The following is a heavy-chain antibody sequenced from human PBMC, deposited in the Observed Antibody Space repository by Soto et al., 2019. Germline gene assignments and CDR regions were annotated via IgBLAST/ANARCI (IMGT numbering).Heavy chain of an antibody. V-gene: IGHV3-15*01. Sequence: EVQLVESGGGLVKPGGSLRLSCAASGFTFSNAWMSWVRQAPGKGLEWVGRIKSKTDGGPTDYAAPVKGRFTISRDDSKNTLYLQMNSLKPEDTAVYYCTTNYGDYVYFDYWGQGTLVTVSS. CDR3: TTNYGDYVYFDY. D-gene: IGHD4-17*01. CDR2: IKSKTDGGPT. J-gene: IGHJ4*02. CDR1: GFTFSNAW.